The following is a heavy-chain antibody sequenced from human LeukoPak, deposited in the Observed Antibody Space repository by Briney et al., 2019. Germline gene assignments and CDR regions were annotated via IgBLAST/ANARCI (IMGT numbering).Heavy chain of an antibody. V-gene: IGHV1-69*04. J-gene: IGHJ4*02. CDR3: ARDQDGGFGELLDY. CDR1: GYTFTSYG. CDR2: IIPILGIA. Sequence: VASVKVSCKASGYTFTSYGISWVRQAPGQGLEWMGRIIPILGIANYAQKFQGRVTITADKSTSTAYMELSSLRSEDTAVYYCARDQDGGFGELLDYWGQGTLVTVSS. D-gene: IGHD3-10*01.